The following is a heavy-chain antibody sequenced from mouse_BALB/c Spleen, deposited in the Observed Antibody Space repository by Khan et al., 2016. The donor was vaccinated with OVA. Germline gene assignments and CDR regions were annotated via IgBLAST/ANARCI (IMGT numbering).Heavy chain of an antibody. V-gene: IGHV3-8*02. CDR1: GDSITSGY. J-gene: IGHJ3*01. CDR2: MIYTGYT. CDR3: ARSTCRYAFAY. D-gene: IGHD2-14*01. Sequence: VQLKESGPSLVKPSQTLSLTCSVTGDSITSGYWSWIRKFPGNKLEYMGYMIYTGYTDYNPSLKSRIAITRHTSKYQYYLQLNSVTAEDTATYYCARSTCRYAFAYWGQGTLVTVSA.